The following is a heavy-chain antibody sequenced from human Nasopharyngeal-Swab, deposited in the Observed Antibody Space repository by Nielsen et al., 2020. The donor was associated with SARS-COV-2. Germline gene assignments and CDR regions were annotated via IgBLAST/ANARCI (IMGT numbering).Heavy chain of an antibody. J-gene: IGHJ6*02. CDR3: ARGTYCSSTSCYASGMDV. V-gene: IGHV3-23*01. Sequence: GESLKISCVASGFTFSSSAISWVRQAPGMGLEWVSVIGAGGNTIYADSVKGRFTISRDNSKNTVYLQMNSLRAEDTAVYYCARGTYCSSTSCYASGMDVWGQGTTVTVSS. CDR2: IGAGGNT. D-gene: IGHD2-2*01. CDR1: GFTFSSSA.